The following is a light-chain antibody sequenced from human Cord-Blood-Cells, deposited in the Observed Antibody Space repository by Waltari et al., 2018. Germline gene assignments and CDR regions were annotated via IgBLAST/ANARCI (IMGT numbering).Light chain of an antibody. Sequence: QSALTQPASVSGSPGQSITIPCTGTSRDVALYNLVSWYQQHQGKAPKLMIYEGSKRPSGVSNRFSGSKSGNTASLTISGLQAEDEADYYCCSYAGSSTWVFGGGTKLTVL. V-gene: IGLV2-23*01. CDR2: EGS. CDR1: SRDVALYNL. CDR3: CSYAGSSTWV. J-gene: IGLJ3*02.